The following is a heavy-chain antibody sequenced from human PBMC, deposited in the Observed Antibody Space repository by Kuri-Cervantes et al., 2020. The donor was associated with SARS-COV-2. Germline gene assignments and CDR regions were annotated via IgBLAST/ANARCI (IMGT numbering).Heavy chain of an antibody. CDR1: GFTFSSYW. CDR2: TNSDGSST. J-gene: IGHJ5*02. V-gene: IGHV3-74*01. Sequence: GESLKISCAASGFTFSSYWMHWVRQAPGRGLVWVSRTNSDGSSTSYADSVKGRFTISRDNAKNTLYLQMNSLRAEDTAVYYCARDVVHDFWSGYENWFDPWGQGTLVTVSS. CDR3: ARDVVHDFWSGYENWFDP. D-gene: IGHD3-3*01.